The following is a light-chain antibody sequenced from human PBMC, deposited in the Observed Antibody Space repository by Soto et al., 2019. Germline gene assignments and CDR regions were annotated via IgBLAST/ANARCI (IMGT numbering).Light chain of an antibody. J-gene: IGKJ1*01. Sequence: EMVMTQSRATLFVSPGERATLSCRASQSVSSNLAWYQQKPGQAPRLLIYGASTRATGIPARFSGSGSGTEFTLTISSLQSEDFSVYYCQQYNNWLTFGQGTKVEIK. CDR3: QQYNNWLT. CDR2: GAS. V-gene: IGKV3-15*01. CDR1: QSVSSN.